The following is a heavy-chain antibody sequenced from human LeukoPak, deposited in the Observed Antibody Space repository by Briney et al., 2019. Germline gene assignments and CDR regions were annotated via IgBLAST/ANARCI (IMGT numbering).Heavy chain of an antibody. CDR3: ARDKYYYDSSGYYYFDY. Sequence: SETLSLTCTVSGGSISSYYWSWIRQPPGKGLEWIGYIHYSGSTNYNPSLKSRVTISVDTSKNQFSLKLSSVTAADTAVYYCARDKYYYDSSGYYYFDYWGQGTLVTVSS. CDR2: IHYSGST. V-gene: IGHV4-59*01. D-gene: IGHD3-22*01. CDR1: GGSISSYY. J-gene: IGHJ4*02.